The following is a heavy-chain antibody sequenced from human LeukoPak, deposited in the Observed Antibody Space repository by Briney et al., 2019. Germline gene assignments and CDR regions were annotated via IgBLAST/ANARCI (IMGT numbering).Heavy chain of an antibody. J-gene: IGHJ4*02. V-gene: IGHV1-69*13. D-gene: IGHD6-13*01. CDR2: IIPIFGTA. CDR3: AYSSSWSTYFDY. CDR1: GYTLTELS. Sequence: ASVKVSCKVSGYTLTELSMHWVRQAPGKGLEWMGGIIPIFGTANYAQKFQGRVTITADESTSTAYMELSSLRSEDTAVYYCAYSSSWSTYFDYWGQGTLVTVSS.